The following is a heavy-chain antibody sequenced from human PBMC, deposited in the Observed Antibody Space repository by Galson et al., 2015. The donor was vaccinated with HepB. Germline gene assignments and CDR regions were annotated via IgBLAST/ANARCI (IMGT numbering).Heavy chain of an antibody. Sequence: SLRLSCAASGFSFSSYAIHWVRRAPGKGLEWVAVISHDGNKKYYADSVRGRFTISRDNSKNTIYIEMNRLSAEDTATYYCARDRRVEVEVAATLDYWGQGTLLTVSS. D-gene: IGHD2-15*01. CDR1: GFSFSSYA. J-gene: IGHJ4*02. V-gene: IGHV3-30*04. CDR3: ARDRRVEVEVAATLDY. CDR2: ISHDGNKK.